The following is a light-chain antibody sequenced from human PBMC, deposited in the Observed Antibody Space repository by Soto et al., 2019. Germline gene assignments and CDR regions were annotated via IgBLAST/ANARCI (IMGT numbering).Light chain of an antibody. V-gene: IGKV3-11*01. CDR2: DAS. Sequence: EIVLTQSPATLSLSPGERATLSCRSSQSVFSYLAWYQQKPGQAPRLLIYDASNRATGIPTRFSSSGSGADFTLTISSLEPEDFALYVCQQRSNWPLTFGGGTNIEIK. J-gene: IGKJ4*01. CDR3: QQRSNWPLT. CDR1: QSVFSY.